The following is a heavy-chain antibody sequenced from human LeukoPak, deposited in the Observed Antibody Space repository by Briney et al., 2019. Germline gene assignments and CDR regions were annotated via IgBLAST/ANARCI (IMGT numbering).Heavy chain of an antibody. CDR3: ARAQGYCSGGSCYPYYYYYMDV. Sequence: ASVKVSCKASGYTFTSYDINWVRQATGQGLEWMGWMNPNSGNTGCAQKFQGRVTITRNTSISTAYMELSSLRSEDTAVYYCARAQGYCSGGSCYPYYYYYMDVWGKGTTVTISS. D-gene: IGHD2-15*01. CDR1: GYTFTSYD. J-gene: IGHJ6*03. CDR2: MNPNSGNT. V-gene: IGHV1-8*03.